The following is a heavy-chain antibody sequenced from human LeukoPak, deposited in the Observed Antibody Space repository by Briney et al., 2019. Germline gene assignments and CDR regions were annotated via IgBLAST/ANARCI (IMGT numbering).Heavy chain of an antibody. J-gene: IGHJ4*02. D-gene: IGHD6-25*01. Sequence: PGGSLRLSCAASGFTFSNFGMNWVRQAPGKGLEWVSNISRSGSSVYHADSVKGRFTISRDNAKNSLYMQMFSLRAEDTAVYYCARALLDRGYAIKGNFDYWGQGTLVTVSS. V-gene: IGHV3-48*03. CDR3: ARALLDRGYAIKGNFDY. CDR2: ISRSGSSV. CDR1: GFTFSNFG.